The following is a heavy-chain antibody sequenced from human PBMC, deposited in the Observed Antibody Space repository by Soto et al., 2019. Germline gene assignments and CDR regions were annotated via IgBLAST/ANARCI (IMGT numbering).Heavy chain of an antibody. CDR2: IYHSGSF. Sequence: SETLSLTCAVSGGSVSSGTHSWNWIRQPPGKGLEWIGCIYHSGSFYYNPSLKSRVTISVDRSKNQFSLNLNSVTAADTAVYYCARASGYCSGGTCFPFDYWGRGTLVTVSS. CDR1: GGSVSSGTHS. V-gene: IGHV4-30-2*01. CDR3: ARASGYCSGGTCFPFDY. J-gene: IGHJ4*02. D-gene: IGHD2-15*01.